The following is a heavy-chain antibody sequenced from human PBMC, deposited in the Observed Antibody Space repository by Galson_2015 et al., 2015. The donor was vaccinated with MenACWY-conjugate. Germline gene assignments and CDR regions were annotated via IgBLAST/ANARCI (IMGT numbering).Heavy chain of an antibody. D-gene: IGHD6-13*01. V-gene: IGHV4-34*01. CDR1: GGSFSGYY. CDR3: ARGRRMYSSSSLPSGAFDI. CDR2: INHSGST. Sequence: ETLSLTCAVYGGSFSGYYWSWIRQPPGKGLEWIGEINHSGSTNYNPSLKSRVTISVDTSKNQFSLKLSSVTAADTAVYYCARGRRMYSSSSLPSGAFDIWGQGTMVTVSS. J-gene: IGHJ3*02.